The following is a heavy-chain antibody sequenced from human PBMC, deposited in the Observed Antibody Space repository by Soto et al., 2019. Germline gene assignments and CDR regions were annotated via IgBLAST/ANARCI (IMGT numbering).Heavy chain of an antibody. J-gene: IGHJ6*03. V-gene: IGHV4-34*01. Sequence: SETLSLSCAVYGGSFSGYYWSWIRQPPGKGLEWIGEINHSGSTNYNPSLKSGVTISVDTSKNQFSLKLSSVTAADTAVYYCASYNYYGSGSYYNYPYYMDVWGKGTTVTVSS. D-gene: IGHD3-10*01. CDR2: INHSGST. CDR1: GGSFSGYY. CDR3: ASYNYYGSGSYYNYPYYMDV.